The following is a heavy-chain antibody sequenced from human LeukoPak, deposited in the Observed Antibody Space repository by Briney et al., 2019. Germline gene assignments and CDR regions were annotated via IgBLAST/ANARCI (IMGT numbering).Heavy chain of an antibody. Sequence: GGSLRLSCAASGFTFSNAWMNWVRQPPGKGLEWVGRIKSKTDGGTTDYAAPVKGRFTISSDDSKNTLYLQMNSLRAEDTAVYYCAKGVTTVTTYFDYWGQGTLVTVSS. CDR2: IKSKTDGGTT. J-gene: IGHJ4*02. CDR3: AKGVTTVTTYFDY. CDR1: GFTFSNAW. V-gene: IGHV3-15*07. D-gene: IGHD4-17*01.